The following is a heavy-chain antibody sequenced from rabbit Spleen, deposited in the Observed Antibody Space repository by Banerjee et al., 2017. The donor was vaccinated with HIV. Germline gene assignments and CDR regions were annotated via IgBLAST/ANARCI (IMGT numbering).Heavy chain of an antibody. V-gene: IGHV1S7*01. D-gene: IGHD1-1*01. Sequence: QLVESGGGLVKPGASLTLTCKASGFDFSGDYMSWVRQAPGKGLEWIGCVYIIGGTTDYASWVDGRFTISSDNAQNTLDLQLNSLTAADTATYFCVRGASGSGYYSLWGQGTLVTVS. CDR2: VYIIGGTT. CDR1: GFDFSGDY. J-gene: IGHJ4*01. CDR3: VRGASGSGYYSL.